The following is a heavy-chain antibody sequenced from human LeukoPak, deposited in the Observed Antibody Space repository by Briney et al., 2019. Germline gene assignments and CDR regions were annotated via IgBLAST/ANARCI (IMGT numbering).Heavy chain of an antibody. J-gene: IGHJ4*02. CDR1: GCTFTGYY. D-gene: IGHD3-10*01. V-gene: IGHV1-2*02. Sequence: ASVKVSCKASGCTFTGYYMHWVRQAPGQGLEWMGWINPNSGGTNYAQKFQGRVTMTRDTSISTAYMELSRLRSDDTAVYYCARGRLWFGELRNPAFDYWGQGTLVTVSS. CDR2: INPNSGGT. CDR3: ARGRLWFGELRNPAFDY.